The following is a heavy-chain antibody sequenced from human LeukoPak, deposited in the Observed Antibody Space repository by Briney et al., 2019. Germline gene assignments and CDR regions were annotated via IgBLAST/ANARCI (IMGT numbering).Heavy chain of an antibody. Sequence: SETLSLTCTVSGGSIRSRSYYWGWIRQSPGKGLEWIGSIYHSGNSYYNPTLKSRATISIDTSKNLFSMKMNSVTAADTADYNCARLSRNVLSGTTSWFDPWGQGTLITVSS. D-gene: IGHD1-26*01. CDR1: GGSIRSRSYY. V-gene: IGHV4-39*07. CDR3: ARLSRNVLSGTTSWFDP. J-gene: IGHJ5*02. CDR2: IYHSGNS.